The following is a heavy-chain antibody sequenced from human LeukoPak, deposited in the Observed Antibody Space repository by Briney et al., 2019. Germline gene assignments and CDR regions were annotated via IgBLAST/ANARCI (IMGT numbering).Heavy chain of an antibody. Sequence: GGSLRLSCAASGFTFSRHGMHWVRQAPGKGLEWVANIKQDGSEKYYVDSVKGRFTISRDNAKNSLYLQMNSLRAEDTAVYYCAGDYGGILGGPWGQGTLVTVSS. V-gene: IGHV3-7*01. CDR1: GFTFSRHG. CDR2: IKQDGSEK. CDR3: AGDYGGILGGP. D-gene: IGHD4-23*01. J-gene: IGHJ5*02.